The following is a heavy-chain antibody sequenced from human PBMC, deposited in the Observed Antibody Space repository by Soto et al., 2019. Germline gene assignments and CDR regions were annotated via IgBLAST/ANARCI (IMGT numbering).Heavy chain of an antibody. Sequence: SETLSLTCAVYGVSFSGYYWSWIRQPPGKGLEWIGEINHSGSTNYNPSLKSRVTISVDTSKNQFSLKLSSVTAADTAVYYCARAVSYYDFWSGYYTGWFDPWGQGTLVTVSS. CDR2: INHSGST. V-gene: IGHV4-34*01. CDR3: ARAVSYYDFWSGYYTGWFDP. J-gene: IGHJ5*02. CDR1: GVSFSGYY. D-gene: IGHD3-3*01.